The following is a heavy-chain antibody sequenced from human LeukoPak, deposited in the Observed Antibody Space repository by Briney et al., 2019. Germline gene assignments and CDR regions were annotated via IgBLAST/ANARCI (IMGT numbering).Heavy chain of an antibody. CDR1: GGSISSSSSY. Sequence: SETLSLTCTVSGGSISSSSSYWGWLRQPPGRGLEWIGNIYYSGSTYYNPSLKSRVTISIDTSKDQFSLKLNSVTAVDTAVCYCARHCSSTSCYNYYGMDVWGQGTTVTVSS. D-gene: IGHD2-2*02. CDR2: IYYSGST. V-gene: IGHV4-39*01. J-gene: IGHJ6*02. CDR3: ARHCSSTSCYNYYGMDV.